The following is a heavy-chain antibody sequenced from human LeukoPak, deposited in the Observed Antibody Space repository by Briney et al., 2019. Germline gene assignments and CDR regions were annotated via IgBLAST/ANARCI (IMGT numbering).Heavy chain of an antibody. Sequence: SETLSLTCTVSGGSISSYDWSWIRQPPGKGLEWIGYIYYSGSTNYNPSLKSRVTISVDTSKNQFSLKLSSVTAADTAVYYCARVGRRSGYSSGWYVYYYYMDVWGKGTTVTISS. J-gene: IGHJ6*03. CDR2: IYYSGST. CDR3: ARVGRRSGYSSGWYVYYYYMDV. V-gene: IGHV4-59*01. CDR1: GGSISSYD. D-gene: IGHD6-19*01.